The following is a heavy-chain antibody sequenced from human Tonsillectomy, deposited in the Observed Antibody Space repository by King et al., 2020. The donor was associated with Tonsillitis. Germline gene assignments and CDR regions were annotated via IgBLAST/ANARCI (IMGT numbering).Heavy chain of an antibody. V-gene: IGHV3-23*04. CDR2: ISGSGGST. CDR3: AKYRYFAWLLETRLDY. CDR1: GFTFSSYA. J-gene: IGHJ4*02. Sequence: VQLVESGGGLVQPGGSLRLSCAASGFTFSSYAMSWVRQAPGKGLEWVSAISGSGGSTYYADSVKGRFTISRDNSKNTRYLQMNSLRAEDTAVSYCAKYRYFAWLLETRLDYCGQGTLVTVSS. D-gene: IGHD3-9*01.